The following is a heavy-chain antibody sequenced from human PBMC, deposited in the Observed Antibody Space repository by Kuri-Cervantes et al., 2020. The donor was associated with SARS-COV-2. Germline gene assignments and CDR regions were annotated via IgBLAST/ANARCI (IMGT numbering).Heavy chain of an antibody. CDR1: GFTFSSYS. V-gene: IGHV3-21*01. Sequence: GGSLRLSCAASGFTFSSYSMNWVRQAPGKGLEWVSFISSNSDHRRYAESVEGRFTISRDNAKNSLSLQMNSLRAEDTAVYYCARDLWGGNGLLDYWGQGTQVTVSS. CDR2: ISSNSDHR. J-gene: IGHJ4*02. CDR3: ARDLWGGNGLLDY. D-gene: IGHD3-3*01.